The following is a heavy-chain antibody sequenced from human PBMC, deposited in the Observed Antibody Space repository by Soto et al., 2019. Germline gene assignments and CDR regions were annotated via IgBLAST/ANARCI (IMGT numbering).Heavy chain of an antibody. D-gene: IGHD3-22*01. J-gene: IGHJ4*02. CDR3: ATNHDDISGRTCLLVDS. CDR2: IHYSGST. Sequence: QVQLQESGPGLVKPSQTLSLTCTVSGDSIGTGGYYWDWIRQHPGKGPEWIGYIHYSGSTYYNPSLKSRLTISLDTSKNQFSLHLSSVTAADTAVYYCATNHDDISGRTCLLVDSWGEGTLVTVSS. V-gene: IGHV4-31*03. CDR1: GDSIGTGGYY.